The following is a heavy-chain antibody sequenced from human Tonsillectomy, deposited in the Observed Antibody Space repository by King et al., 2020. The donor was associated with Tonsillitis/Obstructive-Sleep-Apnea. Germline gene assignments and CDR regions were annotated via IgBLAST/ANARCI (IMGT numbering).Heavy chain of an antibody. V-gene: IGHV4-34*01. D-gene: IGHD3-16*02. Sequence: VQLQQWGAGLLKPSETLSLTCAVYGGSFSGYYWTWIRQPPGKGLEWIGEINHSGSTNYNPSLKSGVTISVDTSKNQFSLKLSSVTAADTAVYYCTSVEKMITFGGVIVPSDAFDVWGQGTLVTVSS. CDR2: INHSGST. J-gene: IGHJ3*01. CDR1: GGSFSGYY. CDR3: TSVEKMITFGGVIVPSDAFDV.